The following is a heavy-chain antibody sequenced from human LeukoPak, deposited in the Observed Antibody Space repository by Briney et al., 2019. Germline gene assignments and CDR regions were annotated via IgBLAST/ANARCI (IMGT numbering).Heavy chain of an antibody. V-gene: IGHV1-2*02. CDR1: GYTFTGYY. J-gene: IGHJ4*02. D-gene: IGHD3-10*01. CDR3: ARVADGSGSYYDC. CDR2: INPNNGGT. Sequence: ASVKVSRKASGYTFTGYYMHWVRQAPGQGLEWMGWINPNNGGTHYAQKFQGRVTMTRDTSISTASLELSRLRFNDRAVNSCARVADGSGSYYDCLGQGTLVTVGS.